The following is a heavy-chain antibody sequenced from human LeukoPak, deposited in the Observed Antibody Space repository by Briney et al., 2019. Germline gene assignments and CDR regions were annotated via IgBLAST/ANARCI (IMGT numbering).Heavy chain of an antibody. V-gene: IGHV3-23*01. D-gene: IGHD3-3*01. J-gene: IGHJ6*03. CDR3: ASATIFGVVMTYYYYMDV. CDR1: GFTFSSYA. Sequence: GGSLRLSCAASGFTFSSYAMSWVRQAPGKGLEWVSAISGSGGSTYYADSVKGRFTISRDNSKNTLYLQMNSLRAVDTAVYYCASATIFGVVMTYYYYMDVWGKGATVTVSS. CDR2: ISGSGGST.